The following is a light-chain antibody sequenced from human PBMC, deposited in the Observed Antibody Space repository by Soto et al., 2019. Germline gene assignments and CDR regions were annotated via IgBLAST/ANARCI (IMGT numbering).Light chain of an antibody. Sequence: EFVLPQSPATLSLSPGERATLSCRASQSVSSYLAWYQQKPGQTPSLLIYDPSNRATGISTRFSDSVSGKDFTLTLIGLEPEDWAVYYCQQPGNWPPITFGQATRLKI. CDR2: DPS. V-gene: IGKV3-11*01. CDR1: QSVSSY. CDR3: QQPGNWPPIT. J-gene: IGKJ5*01.